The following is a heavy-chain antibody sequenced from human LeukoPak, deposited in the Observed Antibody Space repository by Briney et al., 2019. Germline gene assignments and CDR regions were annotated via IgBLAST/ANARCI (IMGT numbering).Heavy chain of an antibody. CDR2: ISYDGSNK. Sequence: PGGSLRLSCAASGFTFSSYAMHWVRQAPGKGLEWVAVISYDGSNKYYADSVKGRFTISRDNSKNTLYLQMNSLRAEDTAVYYCARDRRGSDYWGQGTLVTVSS. J-gene: IGHJ4*02. CDR3: ARDRRGSDY. CDR1: GFTFSSYA. V-gene: IGHV3-30*04.